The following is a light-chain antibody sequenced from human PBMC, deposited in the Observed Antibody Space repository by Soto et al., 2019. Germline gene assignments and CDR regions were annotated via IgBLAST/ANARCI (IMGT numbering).Light chain of an antibody. CDR2: TAS. J-gene: IGKJ4*01. CDR3: QQANSFPPLS. V-gene: IGKV1-12*01. Sequence: DIQMTQSPSSVSASVGDRVTITCRAGQSIGSWLAWYQQKPGKAPKLLIYTASNLQSGVPSRFSGSGSGTDFTLTISSLQPEDFATYYCQQANSFPPLSLGGGTKVDIK. CDR1: QSIGSW.